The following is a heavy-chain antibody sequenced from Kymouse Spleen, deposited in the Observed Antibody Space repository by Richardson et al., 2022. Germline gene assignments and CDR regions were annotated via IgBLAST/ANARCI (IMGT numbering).Heavy chain of an antibody. V-gene: IGHV3-43*01. CDR3: AKDTTFITGTTDYYYYGMDV. CDR2: ISWDGGST. CDR1: GFTFDDYT. D-gene: IGHD1-7*01. J-gene: IGHJ6*02. Sequence: EVQLVESGGVVVQPGGSLRLSCAASGFTFDDYTMHWVRQAPGKGLEWVSLISWDGGSTYYADSVKGRFTISRDNSKNSLYLQMNSLRTEDTALYYCAKDTTFITGTTDYYYYGMDVWGQGTTVTVSS.